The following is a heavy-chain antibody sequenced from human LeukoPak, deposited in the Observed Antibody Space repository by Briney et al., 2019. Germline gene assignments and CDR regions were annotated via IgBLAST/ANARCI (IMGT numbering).Heavy chain of an antibody. D-gene: IGHD6-13*01. CDR3: ARDSSSWYYFDY. CDR1: GYTFTSYY. V-gene: IGHV1-46*01. CDR2: MNPSGGST. Sequence: EASVTVSCKASGYTFTSYYMHWVRQPPGQGLEWMGIMNPSGGSTSYGQKFQGRVTMTRDTSTSTVYMELSSLRSEDTAVFYCARDSSSWYYFDYWGQGTLVTVSS. J-gene: IGHJ4*02.